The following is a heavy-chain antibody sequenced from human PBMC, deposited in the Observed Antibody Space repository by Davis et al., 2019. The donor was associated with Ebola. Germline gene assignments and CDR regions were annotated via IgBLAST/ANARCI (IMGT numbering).Heavy chain of an antibody. CDR3: ARDPSSTSRDPRQPMDV. J-gene: IGHJ6*03. CDR1: GFTFNAYS. D-gene: IGHD2-2*01. Sequence: CAASGFTFNAYSMNWVRQAPGKGLEWVSSISSSSSYIYYAGSVKGRFTISRDNAKKSLYLQMNSLRAEDTAVYYCARDPSSTSRDPRQPMDVWGKGTTVTVSS. V-gene: IGHV3-21*01. CDR2: ISSSSSYI.